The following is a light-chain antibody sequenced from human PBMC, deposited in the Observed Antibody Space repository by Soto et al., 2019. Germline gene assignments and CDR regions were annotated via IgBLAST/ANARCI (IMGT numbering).Light chain of an antibody. Sequence: EIVFTQSPATLSLSPGERATLSCRASQSVSSYLAWYQQKPGQAPRLLIYDASNRATGIPARFSGSGSGTDFTLTISSLEPEDFAVYYCQQRSNWPITFGQGTRLAI. CDR2: DAS. CDR1: QSVSSY. V-gene: IGKV3-11*01. J-gene: IGKJ5*01. CDR3: QQRSNWPIT.